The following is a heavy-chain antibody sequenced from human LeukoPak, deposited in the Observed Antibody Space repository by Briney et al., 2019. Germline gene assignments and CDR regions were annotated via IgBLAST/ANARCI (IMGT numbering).Heavy chain of an antibody. J-gene: IGHJ5*02. Sequence: SETLSLTCTVSGGSISSYYWSWIRQPPGKGLEWIGYIYYSGSTNYNPSLKSRVTKSVDTSKNQFSLKLSSVTAADTAVYYCARIAAAGDNWFDPWGQGTLVTVSS. D-gene: IGHD6-13*01. CDR3: ARIAAAGDNWFDP. V-gene: IGHV4-59*01. CDR1: GGSISSYY. CDR2: IYYSGST.